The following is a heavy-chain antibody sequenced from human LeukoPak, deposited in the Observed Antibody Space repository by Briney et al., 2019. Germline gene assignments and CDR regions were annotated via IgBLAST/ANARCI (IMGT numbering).Heavy chain of an antibody. CDR1: GFTLKNYW. Sequence: PGGSLRLSCGASGFTLKNYWMSWVRQAPGKGLEWVANINQDGSEKYYVDSVKGRLTISRDNAKNSLYLQMNSLRDEDTAVYYCANLGPPGRDHYLESWGQGTLVTVSS. D-gene: IGHD5-24*01. CDR2: INQDGSEK. J-gene: IGHJ4*02. CDR3: ANLGPPGRDHYLES. V-gene: IGHV3-7*01.